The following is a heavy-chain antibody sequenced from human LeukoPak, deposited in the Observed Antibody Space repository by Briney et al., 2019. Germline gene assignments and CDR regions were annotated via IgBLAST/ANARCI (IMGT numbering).Heavy chain of an antibody. CDR3: AREGSTGASRYFDY. CDR2: IYYSGST. CDR1: GGSISSGDYY. V-gene: IGHV4-30-4*08. D-gene: IGHD1-26*01. Sequence: PSETLSLTXTVSGGSISSGDYYWSWIRQPPGKGLEWIGYIYYSGSTYYNPSLKSRVTISVDTSKNQFSLKLSSVTAADTAVYYCAREGSTGASRYFDYWGQGTLVTVSS. J-gene: IGHJ4*02.